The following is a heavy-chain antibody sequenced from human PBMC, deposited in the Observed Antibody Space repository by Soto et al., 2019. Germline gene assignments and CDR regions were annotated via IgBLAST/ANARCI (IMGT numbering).Heavy chain of an antibody. D-gene: IGHD6-19*01. CDR3: AKASLQWLVLSLDY. Sequence: WGSLRLSCAASGFTFSSYGMHWVRQAPGKGLEWVAVISYDGSNKYYADSVKGRFTISRDNSKNTLYLQMNSLRAEDTAVYYCAKASLQWLVLSLDYWGQGTLVTVSS. CDR2: ISYDGSNK. CDR1: GFTFSSYG. V-gene: IGHV3-30*18. J-gene: IGHJ4*02.